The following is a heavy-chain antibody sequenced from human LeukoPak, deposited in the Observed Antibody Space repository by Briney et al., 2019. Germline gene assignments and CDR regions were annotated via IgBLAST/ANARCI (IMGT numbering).Heavy chain of an antibody. Sequence: GGSLRLSCAASGFAFSSYNMNWVRQAPGKGLEWISYIGSSGSPTHYADSVGGRFTISRDNAKNSLYLQMNSLRDEDTAVYFCARRPYSDTSGRLSDVWGQGTTVAVSS. CDR1: GFAFSSYN. J-gene: IGHJ6*02. CDR3: ARRPYSDTSGRLSDV. CDR2: IGSSGSPT. V-gene: IGHV3-48*02. D-gene: IGHD3-22*01.